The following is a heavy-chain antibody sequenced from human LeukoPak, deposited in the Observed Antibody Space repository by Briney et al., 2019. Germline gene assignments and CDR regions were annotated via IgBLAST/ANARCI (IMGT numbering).Heavy chain of an antibody. CDR3: ARVYVGMVPYFDY. J-gene: IGHJ4*02. CDR2: IKQDGSEK. Sequence: GGSLRLSCAASGFTFSSYWMSWVCQAPGKGLEWVANIKQDGSEKYYVDSVKGRFTISRDNAKNSLYLQMNSLRAEDTAVYYCARVYVGMVPYFDYWGQGTLVTVSS. V-gene: IGHV3-7*01. D-gene: IGHD4/OR15-4a*01. CDR1: GFTFSSYW.